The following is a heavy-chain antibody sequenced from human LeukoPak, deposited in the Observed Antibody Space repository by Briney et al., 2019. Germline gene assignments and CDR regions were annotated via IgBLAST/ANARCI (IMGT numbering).Heavy chain of an antibody. CDR1: GFTLNSYW. D-gene: IGHD4-23*01. CDR2: INEGGSTT. CDR3: ARDFGGNSDY. Sequence: GGSLRLSCVGSGFTLNSYWMHGVRQAPGKGLVWVARINEGGSTTNHADSVRGRFTISRDNAKNTLYLQMNSLRAEDTAIYYCARDFGGNSDYWGQGTLVTVSS. V-gene: IGHV3-74*01. J-gene: IGHJ4*02.